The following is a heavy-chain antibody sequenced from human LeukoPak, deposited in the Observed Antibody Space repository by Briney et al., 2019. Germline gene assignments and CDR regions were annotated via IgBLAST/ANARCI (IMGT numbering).Heavy chain of an antibody. CDR3: ARKTYYYDTSPAGWFDT. Sequence: GGSLRLSCAASGLTFSSYWMSWVRQAPGKGLEWVASINQDGSAKNYVDSVEGRFTISRDNAKNSLYLQMDSLSAEDTAIYYCARKTYYYDTSPAGWFDTWGQGTLGTVSS. CDR1: GLTFSSYW. CDR2: INQDGSAK. J-gene: IGHJ5*02. D-gene: IGHD3-22*01. V-gene: IGHV3-7*01.